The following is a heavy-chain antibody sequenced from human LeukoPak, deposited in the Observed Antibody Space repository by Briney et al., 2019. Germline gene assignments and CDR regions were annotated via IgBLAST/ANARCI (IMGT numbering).Heavy chain of an antibody. J-gene: IGHJ6*02. CDR2: IRSKTYRGTT. V-gene: IGHV3-49*04. D-gene: IGHD5-18*01. CDR3: SRGPIQLWLPYGRDV. CDR1: GFTFGDYA. Sequence: PGRSLRLSCTASGFTFGDYAMGWVRQAPGKGLEWVGFIRSKTYRGTTEYAASVKGRFTISRDDSKSIAYLQMNSLKTEDTAVYFCSRGPIQLWLPYGRDVWGQGTTVTVSS.